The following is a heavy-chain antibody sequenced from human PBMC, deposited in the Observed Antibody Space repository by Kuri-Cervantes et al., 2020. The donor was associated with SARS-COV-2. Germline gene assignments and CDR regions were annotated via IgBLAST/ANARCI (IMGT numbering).Heavy chain of an antibody. CDR1: GGSLSLHY. Sequence: SETLSLTCTVSGGSLSLHYWSWIRQPPGKGLEWIGHISSIGRTAYNPSLKSRVTMSVDTSKNQFSLKLSSVTAADTAVYYCARSGGAGSDYWGQGTLVTVSS. J-gene: IGHJ4*02. D-gene: IGHD3-16*01. CDR3: ARSGGAGSDY. V-gene: IGHV4-59*11. CDR2: ISSIGRT.